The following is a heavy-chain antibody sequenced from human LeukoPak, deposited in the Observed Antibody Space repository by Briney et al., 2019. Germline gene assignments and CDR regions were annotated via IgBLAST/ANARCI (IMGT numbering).Heavy chain of an antibody. J-gene: IGHJ5*02. CDR1: EFTVSSNY. CDR2: IYSGGST. CDR3: ATGPYSSSSLST. Sequence: GGSLRLSCAASEFTVSSNYMSWVRQAPGKGLEWVSVIYSGGSTYYADSVKGRFTISRDNSKDTLYLQMNSLRAEDTAVYYCATGPYSSSSLSTWGQGTLVTVSS. D-gene: IGHD6-6*01. V-gene: IGHV3-66*01.